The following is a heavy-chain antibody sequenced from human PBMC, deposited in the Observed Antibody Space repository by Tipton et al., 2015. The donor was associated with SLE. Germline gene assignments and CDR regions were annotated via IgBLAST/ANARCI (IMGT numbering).Heavy chain of an antibody. D-gene: IGHD1-26*01. Sequence: TLSLTCAVYGGSFSGYYWSWIRQPPGKGLEWIGEINHSGSTKYNPSLKSRVSTSVDTSNNQFSLKLTSVTAADTAVYYCARVGGYYYEYYFDYWGQGTLVTVSS. V-gene: IGHV4-34*01. CDR1: GGSFSGYY. CDR2: INHSGST. CDR3: ARVGGYYYEYYFDY. J-gene: IGHJ4*02.